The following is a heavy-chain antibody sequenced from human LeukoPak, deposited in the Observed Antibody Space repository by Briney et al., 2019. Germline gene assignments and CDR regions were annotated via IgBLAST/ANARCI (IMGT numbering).Heavy chain of an antibody. D-gene: IGHD3-3*01. CDR3: ARDYDFWSGSPGVYYYYMDV. J-gene: IGHJ6*03. Sequence: PGGSLRLSCAASGFTVSSNYMSWVRQAPGKGLEWVSVIYSGGSTYYADSVKGRFTISRDNSENTLYLQMNSLRAEDTAVYYCARDYDFWSGSPGVYYYYMDVWGKGTTVTVSS. CDR2: IYSGGST. V-gene: IGHV3-66*01. CDR1: GFTVSSNY.